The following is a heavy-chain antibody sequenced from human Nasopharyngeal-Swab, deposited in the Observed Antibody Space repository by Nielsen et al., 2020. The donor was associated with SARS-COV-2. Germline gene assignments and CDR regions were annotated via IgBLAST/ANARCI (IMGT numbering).Heavy chain of an antibody. J-gene: IGHJ6*02. CDR3: ARAGRVGDAYTGLDV. V-gene: IGHV4-39*01. CDR2: INHNERT. D-gene: IGHD5-24*01. CDR1: GDSIAYSTFY. Sequence: SETLSLTCTVSGDSIAYSTFYWGWIRQPPGKGLEWIGEINHNERTNYNPSLKSRVTMSVDTSTNQVSLKLNSLTATDTAVYYCARAGRVGDAYTGLDVWGQGTTVTVSS.